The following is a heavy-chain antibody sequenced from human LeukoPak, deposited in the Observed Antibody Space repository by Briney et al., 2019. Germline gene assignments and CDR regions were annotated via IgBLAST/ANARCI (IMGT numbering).Heavy chain of an antibody. V-gene: IGHV3-48*03. CDR3: ARLQAGTYSGEEYFQH. Sequence: GGSLRLSCAASGFTFSSYEMNWARQAPGKGLEWVSYISSSGSTIYYADSVKGRFTISRDNSKNTLYLQMNSLRAEDTAVYYCARLQAGTYSGEEYFQHWGQGTLVTVSS. D-gene: IGHD6-13*01. CDR2: ISSSGSTI. J-gene: IGHJ1*01. CDR1: GFTFSSYE.